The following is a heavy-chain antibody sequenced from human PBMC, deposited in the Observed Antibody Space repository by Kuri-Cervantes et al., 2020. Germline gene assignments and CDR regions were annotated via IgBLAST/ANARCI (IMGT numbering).Heavy chain of an antibody. D-gene: IGHD3-16*02. CDR2: IYYSGST. J-gene: IGHJ5*02. V-gene: IGHV4-59*04. Sequence: SETLSLTCTVSGGSISSHYWSWIRQPPGKGLEWIGYIYYSGSTYYNPSLKSRVTISVDTSKNQFSLKLSSVTAADTAVYYCARRVHDYVWGSYRYLYNWFDPWGQGTLVTVSS. CDR1: GGSISSHY. CDR3: ARRVHDYVWGSYRYLYNWFDP.